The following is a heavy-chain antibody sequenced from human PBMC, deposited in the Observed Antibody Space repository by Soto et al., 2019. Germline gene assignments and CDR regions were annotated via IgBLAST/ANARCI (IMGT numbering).Heavy chain of an antibody. J-gene: IGHJ4*02. V-gene: IGHV4-30-4*01. D-gene: IGHD5-12*01. Sequence: SETLSLTCSVSGGSINSGDYYWSWIRQSPGKGLEWIGYIYYSGSTYYNPSLKSRSTISIDTSKNQFFLDVDSVTAADTAVYYCARLYTGYEAFDYWGQGTLVTVYS. CDR2: IYYSGST. CDR3: ARLYTGYEAFDY. CDR1: GGSINSGDYY.